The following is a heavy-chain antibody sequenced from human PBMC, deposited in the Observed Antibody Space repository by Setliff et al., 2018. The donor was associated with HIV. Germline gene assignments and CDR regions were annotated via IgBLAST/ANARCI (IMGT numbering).Heavy chain of an antibody. J-gene: IGHJ6*03. CDR2: ISDDGTNR. CDR3: ARSHYYYYYMDV. Sequence: GGSLRLSCAASEFPVSDYAIHWVRQAPGKGLEWVAVISDDGTNRYYADSVGGRFTVSRDNSRNTMFLQMNSLGADDTAVYYCARSHYYYYYMDVWGKGTTVTVSS. CDR1: EFPVSDYA. V-gene: IGHV3-30*03.